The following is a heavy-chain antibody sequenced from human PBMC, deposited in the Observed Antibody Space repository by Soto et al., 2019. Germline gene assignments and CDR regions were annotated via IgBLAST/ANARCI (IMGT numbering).Heavy chain of an antibody. CDR3: ARGYCSGGRCYSSTFDY. D-gene: IGHD2-15*01. CDR1: GGSISSGGYS. Sequence: TLSLTCAVSGGSISSGGYSWSWIRQPPGKGLEWIGYIYHSGSTYYNPSLKSRVTISVDRSKNQFSLKLSSVTAADTAVYFCARGYCSGGRCYSSTFDYWGQGTLVTVSS. J-gene: IGHJ4*02. CDR2: IYHSGST. V-gene: IGHV4-30-2*01.